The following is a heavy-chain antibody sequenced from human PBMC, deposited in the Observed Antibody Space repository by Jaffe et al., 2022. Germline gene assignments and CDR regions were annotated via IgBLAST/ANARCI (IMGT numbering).Heavy chain of an antibody. D-gene: IGHD2-15*01. CDR3: AKEKLGYCSGGSCYFDY. J-gene: IGHJ4*02. CDR1: GFTFSSYG. CDR2: IRYDGSNK. V-gene: IGHV3-30*02. Sequence: QVQLVESGGGVVQPGGSLRLSCAASGFTFSSYGMHWVRQAPGKGLEWVAFIRYDGSNKYYADSVKGRFTISRDNSKNTLYLQMNSLRAEDTAVYYCAKEKLGYCSGGSCYFDYWGQGTLVTVSS.